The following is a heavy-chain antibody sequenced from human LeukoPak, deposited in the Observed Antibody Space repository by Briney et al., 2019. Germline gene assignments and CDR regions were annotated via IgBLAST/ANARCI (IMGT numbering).Heavy chain of an antibody. D-gene: IGHD3-16*02. V-gene: IGHV4-59*01. CDR2: VYYSGST. CDR1: GGSISTYY. Sequence: KSSETLSLTCTVSGGSISTYYWSWIRQPPGKGLEWIGYVYYSGSTNYNPSLKSRVTISIDTSKNQFSLKLSSVTAADTALYYCARDHSYDYVWGSYRYYYYYGMDVWGQGTTVTVSS. J-gene: IGHJ6*02. CDR3: ARDHSYDYVWGSYRYYYYYGMDV.